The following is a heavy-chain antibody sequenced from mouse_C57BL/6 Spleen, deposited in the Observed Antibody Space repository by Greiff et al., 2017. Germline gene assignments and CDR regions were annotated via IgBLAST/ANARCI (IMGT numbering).Heavy chain of an antibody. V-gene: IGHV1-82*01. Sequence: VQLQESGPELVKPGASVKISCKASGYAFSSSWMNWVKQRPGKGLEWIGRIYPGDGDTNYNGKFKGKATLTADKSSSTAYMQLSSLTSEDSAFYFCARGDFFDYWGQGTTLTVSS. CDR1: GYAFSSSW. CDR2: IYPGDGDT. CDR3: ARGDFFDY. J-gene: IGHJ2*01.